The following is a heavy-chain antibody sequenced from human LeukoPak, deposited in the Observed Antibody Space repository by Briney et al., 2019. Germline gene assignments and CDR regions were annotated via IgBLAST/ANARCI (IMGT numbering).Heavy chain of an antibody. CDR2: IWYDGSNK. J-gene: IGHJ4*02. CDR1: GFTFSSYG. D-gene: IGHD3-3*01. CDR3: AKGPRITIFGVVTTNFDY. V-gene: IGHV3-33*06. Sequence: PGRSLRLSCAASGFTFSSYGMHWVRQAPGKGLEWVAVIWYDGSNKYYADSVKGRFTTSRDNSKNTLYLQMNSLRAEDTAVYYCAKGPRITIFGVVTTNFDYWGQGTLVTVSS.